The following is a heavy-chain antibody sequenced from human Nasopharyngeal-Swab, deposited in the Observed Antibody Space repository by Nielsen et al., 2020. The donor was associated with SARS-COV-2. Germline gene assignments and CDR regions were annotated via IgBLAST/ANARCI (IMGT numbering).Heavy chain of an antibody. Sequence: WIRQPPGKGLEWVSAISGSGGSTYYADSVKGRFTISRDNSKNTLYLQMNSLRAEDTAVYYCAKAALNRDYYYGMDVWGQGTTVTVSS. V-gene: IGHV3-23*01. CDR2: ISGSGGST. D-gene: IGHD2/OR15-2a*01. J-gene: IGHJ6*02. CDR3: AKAALNRDYYYGMDV.